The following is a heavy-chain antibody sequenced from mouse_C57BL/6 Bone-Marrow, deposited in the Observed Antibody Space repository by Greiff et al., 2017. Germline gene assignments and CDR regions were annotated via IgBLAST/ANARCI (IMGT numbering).Heavy chain of an antibody. D-gene: IGHD1-1*01. CDR2: IRNKANNPAT. CDR3: TSNTTVEGPYAMDY. CDR1: GFTFSDAW. Sequence: EVKLEESGGGLVQPGGSMKLSCAASGFTFSDAWMDWVRQSPEQGLEWVAEIRNKANNPATYYAESVKGRFTISRDDSKCSVYLQMNSLRAEDTGMYYYTSNTTVEGPYAMDYWGQGTAVTVSS. J-gene: IGHJ4*01. V-gene: IGHV6-6*01.